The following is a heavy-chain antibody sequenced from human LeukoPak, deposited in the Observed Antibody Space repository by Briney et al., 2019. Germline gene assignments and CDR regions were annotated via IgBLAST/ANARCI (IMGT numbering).Heavy chain of an antibody. J-gene: IGHJ4*01. Sequence: PSETLSLTCGVSGGSITNTNYWTWVRQPPGKGLEWIGEVNLQGSTNYNPSLMGRVAIAVDTSENHISLQLTSVAAADTAVYYCAREGGPYRPLDYSGQGTLVTVSS. CDR3: AREGGPYRPLDY. CDR1: GGSITNTNY. V-gene: IGHV4-4*02. CDR2: VNLQGST.